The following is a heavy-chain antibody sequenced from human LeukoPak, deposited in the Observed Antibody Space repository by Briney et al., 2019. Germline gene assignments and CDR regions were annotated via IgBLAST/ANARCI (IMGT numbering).Heavy chain of an antibody. CDR1: GGSISSSSYY. V-gene: IGHV4-39*07. J-gene: IGHJ4*02. D-gene: IGHD2-15*01. CDR2: IYYSGST. Sequence: SETLSLTCTVSGGSISSSSYYWGWIRQPPGKGLEWIGSIYYSGSTYYNPSLKSRVTISVDTSKNQFSLKLSSVTAADTAVYYCARVPSVVVAATPRIYWGQGTLVTVSS. CDR3: ARVPSVVVAATPRIY.